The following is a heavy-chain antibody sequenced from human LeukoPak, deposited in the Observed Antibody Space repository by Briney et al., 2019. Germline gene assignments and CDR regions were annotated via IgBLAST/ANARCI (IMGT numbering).Heavy chain of an antibody. CDR2: IYYSGTT. V-gene: IGHV4-59*08. D-gene: IGHD2/OR15-2a*01. CDR3: ARVYYSGGSPLFDY. CDR1: GGSISGYY. J-gene: IGHJ4*02. Sequence: SETLSLTCTVSGGSISGYYGSWIRQPPGKGLEWIGYIYYSGTTNYNPSLKSRVTISIDTSKNHFSLKLSSVTAADTAVYYCARVYYSGGSPLFDYRGQGTLVTVSS.